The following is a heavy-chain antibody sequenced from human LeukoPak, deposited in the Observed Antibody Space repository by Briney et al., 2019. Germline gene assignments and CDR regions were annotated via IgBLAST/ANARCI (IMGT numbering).Heavy chain of an antibody. CDR1: GGSISSYY. Sequence: SETLSLTCTVSGGSISSYYWSWIRQPAGKGLEWIGRIYTSGSTNYNPSLKSRVTMSVDTSKNQFSLKLSSVTAADTAVYYCARDPLYYYDSSGYSVPGAFDIWGQGTMVTVSS. J-gene: IGHJ3*02. V-gene: IGHV4-4*07. CDR2: IYTSGST. D-gene: IGHD3-22*01. CDR3: ARDPLYYYDSSGYSVPGAFDI.